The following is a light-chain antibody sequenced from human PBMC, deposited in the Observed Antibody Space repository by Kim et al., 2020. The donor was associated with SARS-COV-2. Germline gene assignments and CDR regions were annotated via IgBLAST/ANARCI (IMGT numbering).Light chain of an antibody. CDR3: KQYGYSPWT. CDR1: QSVSDTH. CDR2: GAS. Sequence: PGVRAPPPCRASQSVSDTHLGSYQHQPGRAPKPLIYGASARATCNPDRVSGSGSETELTLTISRLEPEDFAMYYCKQYGYSPWTFGQGTKIDIK. J-gene: IGKJ1*01. V-gene: IGKV3-20*01.